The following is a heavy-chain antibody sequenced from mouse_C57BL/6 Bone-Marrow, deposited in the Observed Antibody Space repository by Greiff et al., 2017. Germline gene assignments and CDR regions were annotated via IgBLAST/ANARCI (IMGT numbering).Heavy chain of an antibody. CDR2: IYPGSGST. J-gene: IGHJ1*03. D-gene: IGHD2-3*01. V-gene: IGHV1-55*01. CDR3: ARERDGPWYFDV. Sequence: QVQLQQPGAELVKPGASVKMSCKASGYTFTSYWITWVKQRPGQGLEWIGDIYPGSGSTNYNEKFKSKATLTVDTSSSSAYMQLSSLTSEDSAVYDCARERDGPWYFDVWGTGTTVTVSS. CDR1: GYTFTSYW.